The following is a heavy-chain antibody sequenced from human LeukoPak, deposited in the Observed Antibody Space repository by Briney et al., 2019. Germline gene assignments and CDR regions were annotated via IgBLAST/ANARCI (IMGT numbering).Heavy chain of an antibody. D-gene: IGHD1-26*01. CDR3: ARGLGATSYFDY. CDR2: IYDSGST. J-gene: IGHJ4*02. V-gene: IGHV4-38-2*02. Sequence: SETLSLTCTVSGYSISSGYSWGWIRQPPGKGLEWIGSIYDSGSTYYNPSLKSRVTISVDTSKNQFSLKLSSVTAADTAVYYCARGLGATSYFDYWGQGTLVTVSS. CDR1: GYSISSGYS.